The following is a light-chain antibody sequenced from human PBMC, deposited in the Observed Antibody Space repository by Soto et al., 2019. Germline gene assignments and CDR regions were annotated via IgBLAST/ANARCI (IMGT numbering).Light chain of an antibody. V-gene: IGLV2-14*03. J-gene: IGLJ1*01. Sequence: QSALTQPASVSGSPGQSITISCTGTSSDVGGYNSVSWYQHHPGKAPKLMIYDVSNRSSGVSSRFSGSKSDNTDSLTISGLQADDEADYYCKAYTSRFTYVFGTGTKLTVL. CDR2: DVS. CDR3: KAYTSRFTYV. CDR1: SSDVGGYNS.